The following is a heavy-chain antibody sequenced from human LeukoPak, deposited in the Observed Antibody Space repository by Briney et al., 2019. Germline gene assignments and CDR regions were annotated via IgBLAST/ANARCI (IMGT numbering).Heavy chain of an antibody. CDR3: AREYCSGGSCFDY. V-gene: IGHV4-61*01. CDR1: GGSISSSSYY. J-gene: IGHJ4*02. D-gene: IGHD2-15*01. CDR2: IYHSGST. Sequence: SETLSLTCTVSGGSISSSSYYWSWIRQPPGKGLEWIGYIYHSGSTNYNPSLKSRVTISVDTSKNQFSLKLSSVTAADTAVYYCAREYCSGGSCFDYWGQGTLVTVSS.